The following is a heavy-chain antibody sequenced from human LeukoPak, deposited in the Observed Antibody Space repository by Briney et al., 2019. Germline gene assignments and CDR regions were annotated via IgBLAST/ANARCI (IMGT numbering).Heavy chain of an antibody. CDR1: GGSTSSYY. D-gene: IGHD6-19*01. J-gene: IGHJ6*02. CDR2: IYYSGST. V-gene: IGHV4-59*01. Sequence: PSETLSLTCTVSGGSTSSYYWSWIRQPPGKGLEWIGYIYYSGSTNYNPSLKSRVTISVDTSKNQFSLKLSSVTAADTAVYYCARDRTSGWPVYYYYGMDVWGQGTTVTVSS. CDR3: ARDRTSGWPVYYYYGMDV.